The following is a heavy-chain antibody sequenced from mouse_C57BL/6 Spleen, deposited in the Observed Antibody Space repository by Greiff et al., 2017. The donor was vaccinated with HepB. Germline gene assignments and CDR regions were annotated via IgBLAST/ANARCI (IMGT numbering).Heavy chain of an antibody. J-gene: IGHJ1*03. Sequence: QVQLQQSGAELARPGASVKLSCKASGYTFTSYGISWVKQRTGQGLEWIGEIYPRSGNTYYNEKFKGKATLTADKSSSTAYMELRSLTSEDSAVYFCATNYYGSSLHWYFDVWGTGTTVTVSS. CDR1: GYTFTSYG. CDR3: ATNYYGSSLHWYFDV. CDR2: IYPRSGNT. D-gene: IGHD1-1*01. V-gene: IGHV1-81*01.